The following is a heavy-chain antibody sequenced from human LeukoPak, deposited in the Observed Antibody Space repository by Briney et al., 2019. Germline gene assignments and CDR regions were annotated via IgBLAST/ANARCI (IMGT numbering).Heavy chain of an antibody. CDR3: ARTLYYDFWMFDY. J-gene: IGHJ4*02. V-gene: IGHV1-2*02. Sequence: GASVKLSCKASGYTFTGYYMHWVRQAPGQGLEWMGWINPNSGGTNYAQKFQGRVTMTRDTSISTAYMELSRLRSDDTAVYYCARTLYYDFWMFDYWGQGTLVTVSS. CDR2: INPNSGGT. D-gene: IGHD3-3*01. CDR1: GYTFTGYY.